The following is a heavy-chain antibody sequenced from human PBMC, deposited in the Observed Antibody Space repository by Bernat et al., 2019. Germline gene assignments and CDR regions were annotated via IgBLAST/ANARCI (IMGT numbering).Heavy chain of an antibody. CDR3: ASLYCTDASCYVYNWFDP. CDR1: GDTFTSYA. V-gene: IGHV7-4-1*02. J-gene: IGHJ5*02. D-gene: IGHD2-15*01. CDR2: INTNTGNP. Sequence: QVQLVQSGAEVKKPGSSVKVSCKASGDTFTSYAMNWVRQAPGQGLEWMGWINTNTGNPTYAQGFTGRFVFSLDTSVSTAYLQISSLKAEDTAVYYCASLYCTDASCYVYNWFDPWGQGTLVTVSS.